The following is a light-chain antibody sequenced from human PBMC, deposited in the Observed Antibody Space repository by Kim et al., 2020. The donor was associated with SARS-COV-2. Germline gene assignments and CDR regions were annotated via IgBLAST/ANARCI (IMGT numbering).Light chain of an antibody. CDR2: AAS. J-gene: IGKJ3*01. CDR1: QSISSH. CDR3: QQSYITPFT. Sequence: ASVGDRLPITCRTTQSISSHLNWYQQQPGRAPKLLISAASTLQGGVPSRFSGSGSETDFTLNISSLQPEDFATYFCQQSYITPFTFGPGTKVDIK. V-gene: IGKV1-39*01.